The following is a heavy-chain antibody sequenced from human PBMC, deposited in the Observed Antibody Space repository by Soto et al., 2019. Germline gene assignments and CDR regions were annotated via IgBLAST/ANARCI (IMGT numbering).Heavy chain of an antibody. CDR1: GGSISSSSYY. Sequence: QLQLQESGPGLVKPSETLSLTCTVSGGSISSSSYYWGWIRQPPGKGLEWIGTIYYSGSTYYNPSLESRVTISVDTSKNQFSLKLSSVTAADTAVYYCARHPPIAVAAIDYWGQGTLVTVSS. CDR3: ARHPPIAVAAIDY. CDR2: IYYSGST. D-gene: IGHD6-19*01. V-gene: IGHV4-39*01. J-gene: IGHJ4*02.